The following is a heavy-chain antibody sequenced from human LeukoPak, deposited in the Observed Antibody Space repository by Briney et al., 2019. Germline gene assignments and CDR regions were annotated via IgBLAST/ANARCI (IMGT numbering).Heavy chain of an antibody. Sequence: ASVKVSCKASGYTFNGYYMHWVRQAPGQGLEWLGWINPNSGGINYAQDFQGRVTLTRDTPISTAYMELSRLRSDDTAMYYCARNLWFGESTDSFNIWGQGTMVTVSS. CDR1: GYTFNGYY. D-gene: IGHD3-10*01. J-gene: IGHJ3*02. CDR3: ARNLWFGESTDSFNI. CDR2: INPNSGGI. V-gene: IGHV1-2*02.